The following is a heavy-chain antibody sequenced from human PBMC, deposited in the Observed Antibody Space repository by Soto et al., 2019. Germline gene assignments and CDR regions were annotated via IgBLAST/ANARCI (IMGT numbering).Heavy chain of an antibody. CDR2: ISSSSSYI. CDR3: ARGAPSIAVAGTDY. J-gene: IGHJ4*02. V-gene: IGHV3-21*01. CDR1: GFTFSSDS. D-gene: IGHD6-19*01. Sequence: GGSLRLSCAASGFTFSSDSMNWVRQAPGKGLEWVSSISSSSSYIYYADSVKGRFTISRDNAKNSLYLQMNSLRAEDTAVYYCARGAPSIAVAGTDYWGQGTLVTVSS.